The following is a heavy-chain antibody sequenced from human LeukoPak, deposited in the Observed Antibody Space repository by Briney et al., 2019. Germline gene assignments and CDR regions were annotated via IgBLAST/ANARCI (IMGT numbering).Heavy chain of an antibody. CDR3: AIMHGYYDGSGYWVQ. J-gene: IGHJ1*01. CDR1: GFTFRSYS. CDR2: ITPNADRA. V-gene: IGHV3-23*01. D-gene: IGHD3-22*01. Sequence: GGSLRLSCAASGFTFRSYSMNWVRQAPGKGLEWVSFITPNADRASYADSVKGRFTISRDNPRNTLYMQMNSLRDEDTAVYYCAIMHGYYDGSGYWVQWGQGTLVTVSS.